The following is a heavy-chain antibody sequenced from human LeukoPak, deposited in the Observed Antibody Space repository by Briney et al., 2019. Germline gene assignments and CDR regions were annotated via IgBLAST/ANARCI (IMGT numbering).Heavy chain of an antibody. CDR2: IDHSGST. Sequence: PSETLSLTCAVYVGSFGAHYWSWIRQPPGKGLEWIGEIDHSGSTNYNPSLKSRVTMSVDTSKNQFSLKLNSVTAADTAVYYCAREASGSPEYFDSWGRGTLDTVSS. V-gene: IGHV4-34*01. D-gene: IGHD1-26*01. J-gene: IGHJ4*02. CDR3: AREASGSPEYFDS. CDR1: VGSFGAHY.